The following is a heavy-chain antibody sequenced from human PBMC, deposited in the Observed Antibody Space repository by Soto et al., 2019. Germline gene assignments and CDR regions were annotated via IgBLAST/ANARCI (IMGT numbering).Heavy chain of an antibody. V-gene: IGHV3-7*01. CDR3: ARERIVATIHTLLDY. CDR1: GFTFSSYW. CDR2: IKQDGSEK. J-gene: IGHJ4*02. D-gene: IGHD5-12*01. Sequence: EVQLVESGGGLVQPGGSLRLSCAASGFTFSSYWMSWVRQAPGKGLEWVANIKQDGSEKYYVDSVKGRFTISRDNAKNSLYLQMNGLRAEDTAVYYCARERIVATIHTLLDYWGQGTLVTVSS.